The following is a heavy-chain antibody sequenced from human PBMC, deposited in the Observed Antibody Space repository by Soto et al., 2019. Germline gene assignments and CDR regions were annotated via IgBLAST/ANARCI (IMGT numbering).Heavy chain of an antibody. Sequence: SETLSLTCTVSGGSVSSDLYYWTWIRQLPGKGLEWVGRVYNTGSTIYNPSLKSRVTISIDSSKNQFSLELSSVTAADTAVYYCARGRSSPGYWGQGTLVTVSS. V-gene: IGHV4-61*01. J-gene: IGHJ4*02. CDR2: VYNTGST. CDR1: GGSVSSDLYY. D-gene: IGHD3-16*02. CDR3: ARGRSSPGY.